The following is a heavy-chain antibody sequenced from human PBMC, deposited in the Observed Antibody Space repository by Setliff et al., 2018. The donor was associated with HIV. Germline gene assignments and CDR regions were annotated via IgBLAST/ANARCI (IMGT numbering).Heavy chain of an antibody. V-gene: IGHV3-33*01. Sequence: PGGSLRLSCAASGFSFRSYGMHWVRQAPGKGLEWVALIWYDGSNKYYADSVKGRFTVSRDNSKHTAYLQMNSLKTEDTAVYYCAGWKGDYYDSSGTNGYWGQGTLVTVSS. CDR1: GFSFRSYG. CDR2: IWYDGSNK. D-gene: IGHD3-22*01. CDR3: AGWKGDYYDSSGTNGY. J-gene: IGHJ4*02.